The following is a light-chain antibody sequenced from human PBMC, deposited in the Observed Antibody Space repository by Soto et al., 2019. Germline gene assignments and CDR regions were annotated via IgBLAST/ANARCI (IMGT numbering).Light chain of an antibody. Sequence: QSVLTQPPSASGTPGQRVTISCSGSSSNIGSNTVNWYQQLPGTAPKLLIYSNNQRPSGVPDRFSGSKSGTSASLAISGLQSEDEADYYCAAWDDSLYGYWVFGRGTKLTVL. CDR2: SNN. CDR3: AAWDDSLYGYWV. CDR1: SSNIGSNT. J-gene: IGLJ3*02. V-gene: IGLV1-44*01.